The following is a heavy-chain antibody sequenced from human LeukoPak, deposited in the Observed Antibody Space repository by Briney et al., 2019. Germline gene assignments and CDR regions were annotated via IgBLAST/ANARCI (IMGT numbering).Heavy chain of an antibody. J-gene: IGHJ4*01. CDR3: ARGVRGNDY. V-gene: IGHV4-61*02. CDR1: GGSISSGSYY. CDR2: IYTSGST. D-gene: IGHD3-16*01. Sequence: SETLSLTCTVSGGSISSGSYYWSWIRQPAGKGLEWIGRIYTSGSTNYNPSLKSRVTISVDTSKNQFSLKLSSVTAADTAVYYCARGVRGNDYWGQEPWSPSPQ.